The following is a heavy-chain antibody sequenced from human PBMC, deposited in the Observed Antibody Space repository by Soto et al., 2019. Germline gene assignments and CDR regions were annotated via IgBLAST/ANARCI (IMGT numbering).Heavy chain of an antibody. D-gene: IGHD3-3*01. V-gene: IGHV1-18*01. J-gene: IGHJ6*02. Sequence: ASVKVSCKASGYTFTSYGISWVRQAPGQGLEWMGWISAYNGNTNYAQKLQGRVTMTTDTSTSTAYMELRSLRSDDTAVYYCARGGGYDFWSGSYYHSYGMDVWGQGTTVTVSS. CDR1: GYTFTSYG. CDR3: ARGGGYDFWSGSYYHSYGMDV. CDR2: ISAYNGNT.